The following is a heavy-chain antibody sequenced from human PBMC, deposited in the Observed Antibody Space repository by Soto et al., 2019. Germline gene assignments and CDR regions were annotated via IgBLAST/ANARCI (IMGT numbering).Heavy chain of an antibody. J-gene: IGHJ5*02. V-gene: IGHV4-31*03. CDR2: IYFSGTT. Sequence: SETLSLTCTVSGGSISSGDYYWSWIRQHPGKGLEWVGTIYFSGTTYYNPSLKSRVTISVDTSKNQFSLNLSSVTAADTAVYYCARRDRSGFSYWLDTWGQGTLVTVSS. CDR3: ARRDRSGFSYWLDT. CDR1: GGSISSGDYY. D-gene: IGHD3-22*01.